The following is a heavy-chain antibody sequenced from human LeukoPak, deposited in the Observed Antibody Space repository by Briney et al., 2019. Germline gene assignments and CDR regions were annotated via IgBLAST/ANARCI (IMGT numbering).Heavy chain of an antibody. D-gene: IGHD6-6*01. Sequence: GGSLRLSCAASGFTFSSYWMSWVRQAPGKGLEWVANIKQDGSQKYYVDSVRGRITITRDNAKNSVYLQVNSLRAEDTAVYYCARIGYSSSSFDYWGQGTLVTVSS. CDR1: GFTFSSYW. J-gene: IGHJ4*02. CDR2: IKQDGSQK. CDR3: ARIGYSSSSFDY. V-gene: IGHV3-7*01.